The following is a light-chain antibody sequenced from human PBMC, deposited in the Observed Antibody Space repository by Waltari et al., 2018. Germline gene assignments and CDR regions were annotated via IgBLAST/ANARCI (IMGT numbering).Light chain of an antibody. CDR1: SSDVGLYNY. CDR2: EVN. CDR3: SSYADRKTVA. J-gene: IGLJ2*01. V-gene: IGLV2-8*01. Sequence: QSALTQPPSASGSPGQSVTISCMGTSSDVGLYNYVSWYQQYPGKAPTLLIYEVNKRHSAVPDRFSGSKSGNTASLTVSGLQAEDEADYYCSSYADRKTVAFGGGTKLTVL.